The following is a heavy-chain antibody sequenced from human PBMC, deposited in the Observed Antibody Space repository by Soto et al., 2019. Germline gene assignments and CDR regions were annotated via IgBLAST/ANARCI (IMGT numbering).Heavy chain of an antibody. J-gene: IGHJ6*02. CDR3: ARGRITMVRGVMDGMDV. V-gene: IGHV3-33*01. D-gene: IGHD3-10*01. Sequence: GGSLRLSCAASGFTFSSYGMHWVRQAPGKGLEWVAVIWYDGSNKYYADSVKGRFTISRDNSKNTLYLQMNSLRAEDTAVYYCARGRITMVRGVMDGMDVWGQGTTVTVS. CDR2: IWYDGSNK. CDR1: GFTFSSYG.